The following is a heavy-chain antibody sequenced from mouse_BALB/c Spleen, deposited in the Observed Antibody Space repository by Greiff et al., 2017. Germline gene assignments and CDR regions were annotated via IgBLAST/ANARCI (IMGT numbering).Heavy chain of an antibody. J-gene: IGHJ4*01. CDR2: ISYSGST. V-gene: IGHV3-2*02. CDR3: ARRELYYAMDY. Sequence: VQLQESGPGLVKPSQSLSLTCTVTGYSITSDYAWNWIRQFPGNKLEWMGYISYSGSTSYNPSLKSRISITRDTSKNQFFLQLNSVTTEDTATYYCARRELYYAMDYWGQGTSVTVSS. CDR1: GYSITSDYA.